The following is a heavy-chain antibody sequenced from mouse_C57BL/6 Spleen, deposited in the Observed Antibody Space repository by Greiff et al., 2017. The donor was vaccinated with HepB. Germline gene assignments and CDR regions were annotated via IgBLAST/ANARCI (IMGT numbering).Heavy chain of an antibody. D-gene: IGHD2-2*01. Sequence: QVQLQQSGAELVKPGASVKISCKASGYAFSSYWMNWVKQRPGKGLEWIGQIYPGDGDTNYNGKFKGKATLTADKSSSTAYMQLSSLTSEDSAVYFCARCGYGNAMDYWGQGTSVTVSS. V-gene: IGHV1-80*01. J-gene: IGHJ4*01. CDR1: GYAFSSYW. CDR2: IYPGDGDT. CDR3: ARCGYGNAMDY.